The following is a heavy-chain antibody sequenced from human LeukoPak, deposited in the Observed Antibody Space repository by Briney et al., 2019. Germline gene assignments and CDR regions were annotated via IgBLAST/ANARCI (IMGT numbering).Heavy chain of an antibody. Sequence: SETLSLTCTVSGGSISSSSYYWGWIRQPPGKGLEWIGSVYYTGRTYYDPSLKSRVTISVDTSKNQLSLKLRSVTAADTALYYCASPGHSSSTWFDPWGQGTLVTVSS. V-gene: IGHV4-39*01. CDR2: VYYTGRT. D-gene: IGHD6-13*01. J-gene: IGHJ5*02. CDR3: ASPGHSSSTWFDP. CDR1: GGSISSSSYY.